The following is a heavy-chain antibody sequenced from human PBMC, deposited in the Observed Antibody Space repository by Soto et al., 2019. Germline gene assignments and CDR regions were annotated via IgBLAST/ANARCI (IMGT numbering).Heavy chain of an antibody. CDR3: ATTSYYYDGSRYFSDY. V-gene: IGHV1-24*01. D-gene: IGHD3-22*01. CDR2: FDPEVGET. CDR1: GYTLTELG. Sequence: ASVKVSCKVSGYTLTELGMHWVRQAPGKGLEWMGGFDPEVGETIYAQKFQGRVSMTEDISTDTAYMELSSLRSEDTAVYYCATTSYYYDGSRYFSDYRGKGTLVTVSS. J-gene: IGHJ4*02.